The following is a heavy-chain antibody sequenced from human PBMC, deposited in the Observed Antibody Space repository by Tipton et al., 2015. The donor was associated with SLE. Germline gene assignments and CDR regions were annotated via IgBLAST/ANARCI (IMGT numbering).Heavy chain of an antibody. D-gene: IGHD3-16*01. J-gene: IGHJ4*02. CDR1: GGSISSHY. CDR2: IYYSGST. CDR3: ARDPGGY. Sequence: TLSLTCTVSGGSISSHYWSWIRQPPGKGLEWIGYIYYSGSTNYNPSLKSRVTISVDTSKNQFSLKLSSVTAADTAVYYCARDPGGYWGQGTLVTVSS. V-gene: IGHV4-59*11.